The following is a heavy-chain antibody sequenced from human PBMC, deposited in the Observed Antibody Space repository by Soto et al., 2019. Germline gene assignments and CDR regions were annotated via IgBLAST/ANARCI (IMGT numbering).Heavy chain of an antibody. CDR2: IYLGGST. CDR3: ARERTGYYDSSGYHEY. J-gene: IGHJ4*02. V-gene: IGHV4-30-2*01. D-gene: IGHD3-22*01. Sequence: QVQLQESGSGLVKPSQTLSLTCAVSGGSIRSGGFSWSWIRQPPGKGLEWIGYIYLGGSTYYNPPLQSRITISADRSTQHLSRQLYSVTAADKAVYYCARERTGYYDSSGYHEYWGQGTLVTVSS. CDR1: GGSIRSGGFS.